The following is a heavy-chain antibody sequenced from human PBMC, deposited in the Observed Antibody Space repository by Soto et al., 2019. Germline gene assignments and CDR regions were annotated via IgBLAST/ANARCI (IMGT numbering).Heavy chain of an antibody. CDR1: GFTFSNFW. J-gene: IGHJ6*02. V-gene: IGHV3-74*01. D-gene: IGHD3-10*01. Sequence: EVQLVESGGGLVQPGGSLRLSCSVSGFTFSNFWMHWVRQAPGKGLVWVSHIHADGSSTSYADSVKGRFTISRDNAENTLYLQLNSLRADDTAVDYCARERGTYALDVWGQGTTVTVSS. CDR3: ARERGTYALDV. CDR2: IHADGSST.